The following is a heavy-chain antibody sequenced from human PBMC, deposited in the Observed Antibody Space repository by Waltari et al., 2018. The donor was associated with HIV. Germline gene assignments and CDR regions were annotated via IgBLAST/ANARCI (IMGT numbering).Heavy chain of an antibody. CDR2: ISYDGSNK. J-gene: IGHJ4*02. V-gene: IGHV3-30*18. D-gene: IGHD3-10*01. CDR3: AKGRGIDY. Sequence: QVQLVESGGGVVQPGRSLRLSCAASGFTFSRYGMPWVRQAPGKGLDWVAVISYDGSNKYYADSVKGRFTISRDNSKNTLYLQMNSLRAEDTAVYYCAKGRGIDYWGQGTLVTVSS. CDR1: GFTFSRYG.